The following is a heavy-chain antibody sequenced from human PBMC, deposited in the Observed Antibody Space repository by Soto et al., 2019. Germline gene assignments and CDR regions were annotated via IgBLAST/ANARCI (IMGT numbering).Heavy chain of an antibody. Sequence: PGGSLRLSCAASGFTFSSYGMHWVRQAPGKGLEWVAVISYDGSNKYYADSVKGRFTISRDNSKNTLYLQMNSLRAEDTAVYYCAKDNEGTYYDFWSGYHLYMDVWGKGATVTVSS. CDR1: GFTFSSYG. CDR2: ISYDGSNK. CDR3: AKDNEGTYYDFWSGYHLYMDV. V-gene: IGHV3-30*18. J-gene: IGHJ6*03. D-gene: IGHD3-3*01.